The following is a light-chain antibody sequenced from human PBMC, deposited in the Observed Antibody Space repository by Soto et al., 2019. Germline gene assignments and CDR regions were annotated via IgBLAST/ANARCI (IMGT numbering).Light chain of an antibody. J-gene: IGKJ3*01. CDR3: QQYDNWVT. V-gene: IGKV3-15*01. CDR1: QSVKTN. Sequence: VVMTQSPGTLSVSPGESATLSCRASQSVKTNLAWYQQKVGQAPRLLIYGASTRAAGIPARFSASGSGTDFTITISSLQSEDFAVYYCQQYDNWVTFGPGTKVDFK. CDR2: GAS.